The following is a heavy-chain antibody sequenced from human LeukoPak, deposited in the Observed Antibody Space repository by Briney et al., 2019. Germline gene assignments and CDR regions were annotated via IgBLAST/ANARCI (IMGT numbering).Heavy chain of an antibody. Sequence: GGSLSHSCAASGFTVSSNYMSWVRQAPGKGLEWVSVIYSGGSTYYADSVKGRFTISRHNSKNTLYLQMNSLRAEDTAVYYCARTVTMVRGVIAEYNWFDPWRQGTLVTVSS. V-gene: IGHV3-53*04. CDR3: ARTVTMVRGVIAEYNWFDP. J-gene: IGHJ5*02. CDR1: GFTVSSNY. D-gene: IGHD3-10*01. CDR2: IYSGGST.